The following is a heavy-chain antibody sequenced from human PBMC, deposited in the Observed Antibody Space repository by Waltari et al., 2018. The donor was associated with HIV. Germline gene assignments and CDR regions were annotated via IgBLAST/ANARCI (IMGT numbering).Heavy chain of an antibody. CDR1: GFTFSTYA. Sequence: QVQLVESGGGVVQPGRSLRLSCAASGFTFSTYAMHWVRQAPGKGLEWVAVISYDGSNKYFADSVKGRFTISRDNSKNTLYLQMNSLRAEDTAVYYCAGARIAARQGGYFDYWGQGTLVTVSS. D-gene: IGHD6-6*01. V-gene: IGHV3-30*03. J-gene: IGHJ4*02. CDR2: ISYDGSNK. CDR3: AGARIAARQGGYFDY.